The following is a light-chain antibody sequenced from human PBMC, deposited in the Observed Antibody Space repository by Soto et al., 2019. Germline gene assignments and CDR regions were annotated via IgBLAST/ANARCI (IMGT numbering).Light chain of an antibody. V-gene: IGLV2-18*01. Sequence: QSALTQPPSVSGSPGQSVTISCTGTCSDVGSYNRVSWYQQPPGTAPKLMIYEVSNRPSGVPDRFSGSKSGNTASLTISGLQAEDEADYYCSLYTSSSTYVFGTGTKLTVL. CDR3: SLYTSSSTYV. J-gene: IGLJ1*01. CDR1: CSDVGSYNR. CDR2: EVS.